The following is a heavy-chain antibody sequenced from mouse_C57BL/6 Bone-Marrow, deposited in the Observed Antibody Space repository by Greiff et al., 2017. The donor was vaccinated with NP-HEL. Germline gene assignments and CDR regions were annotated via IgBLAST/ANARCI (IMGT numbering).Heavy chain of an antibody. J-gene: IGHJ1*03. CDR3: AKLYYYGSSYDFDV. CDR1: GFSLTSYG. V-gene: IGHV2-5*01. D-gene: IGHD1-1*01. CDR2: IGRGGST. Sequence: QVQLKESGPGLVQPSQSLSITCTVSGFSLTSYGVHWVRQSPGKGLEWLGVIGRGGSTDYNAAFMSRLSITKDNSKSQVFFKMNSLQADDTAIYYCAKLYYYGSSYDFDVWGTGTTVTVSS.